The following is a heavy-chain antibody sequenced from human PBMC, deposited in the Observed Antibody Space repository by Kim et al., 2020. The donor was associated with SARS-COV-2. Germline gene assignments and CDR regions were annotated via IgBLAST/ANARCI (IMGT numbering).Heavy chain of an antibody. D-gene: IGHD2-2*01. V-gene: IGHV3-15*01. Sequence: APVKGRFTISRDDSKNTLYLQMNSLKTEDTAVYYCTTGPNYCSSTSCRDYWGQGTLVTVSS. CDR3: TTGPNYCSSTSCRDY. J-gene: IGHJ4*02.